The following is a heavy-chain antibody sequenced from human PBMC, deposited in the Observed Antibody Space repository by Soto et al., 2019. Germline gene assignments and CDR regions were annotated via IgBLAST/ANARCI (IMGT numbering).Heavy chain of an antibody. J-gene: IGHJ6*02. CDR2: ISGSGGST. D-gene: IGHD3-10*01. CDR3: ARAMVRGVTPRGYGMDV. CDR1: GFIFTSYA. Sequence: EVQLLESGGGLVQPGASLRLSCEASGFIFTSYAMSWVRQAPGKGLEWVSAISGSGGSTYYADSVKGRFTISRDNSKNTLYLQMNSLRAEDTAVYYCARAMVRGVTPRGYGMDVWGQGTTVTVSS. V-gene: IGHV3-23*01.